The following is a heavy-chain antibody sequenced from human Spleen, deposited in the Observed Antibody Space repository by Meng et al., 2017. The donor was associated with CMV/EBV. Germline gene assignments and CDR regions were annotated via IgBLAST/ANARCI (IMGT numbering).Heavy chain of an antibody. CDR2: ISGSGGST. V-gene: IGHV3-23*01. D-gene: IGHD4-23*01. CDR3: AKRRGANSGDFDY. Sequence: GESLKISCAASGFTFSTYAMSWVRQAPGKGLEWVSSISGSGGSTYYADSVKGRFTISRDNSKNTVHLQMNSLRVEDTAVYYCAKRRGANSGDFDYWGQGTLVTVSS. CDR1: GFTFSTYA. J-gene: IGHJ4*02.